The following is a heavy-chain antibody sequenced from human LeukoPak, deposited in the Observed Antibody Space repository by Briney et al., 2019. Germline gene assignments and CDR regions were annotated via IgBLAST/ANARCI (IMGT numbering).Heavy chain of an antibody. CDR2: IIPIFGIA. Sequence: SVKVSCKASGGTFSSYAISWVRQAPGQGPEWMGRIIPIFGIANYAQKFQGRVTITADKSTSTAYMELSSLRSEDTAVYYCARDSELHYWGQGTLVTVSS. J-gene: IGHJ4*02. CDR3: ARDSELHY. V-gene: IGHV1-69*04. D-gene: IGHD1-7*01. CDR1: GGTFSSYA.